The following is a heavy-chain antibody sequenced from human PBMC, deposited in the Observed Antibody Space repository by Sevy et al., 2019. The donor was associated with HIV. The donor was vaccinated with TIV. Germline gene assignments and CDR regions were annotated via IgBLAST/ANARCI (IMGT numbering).Heavy chain of an antibody. J-gene: IGHJ3*02. Sequence: GGSLRLSCAASGFTVSSNHLSWVRQAPGKGLEWVSVIYSGGSTNYADSVKGRLTISRDNSKNTLYLQMNSLRAEDTAVYYCARGPRTYCTNGVCAHDVFDIWGQGTLVTVSS. CDR1: GFTVSSNH. CDR3: ARGPRTYCTNGVCAHDVFDI. CDR2: IYSGGST. D-gene: IGHD2-8*01. V-gene: IGHV3-53*01.